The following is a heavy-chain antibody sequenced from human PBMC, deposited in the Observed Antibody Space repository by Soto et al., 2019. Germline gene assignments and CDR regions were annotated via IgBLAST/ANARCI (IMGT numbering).Heavy chain of an antibody. Sequence: SETLSLTCAVSGGSISGSYYYWAWLRQSPGKGPEWIGSVFYTGFTSYNPSLESRVSVSVDTSKSQFSLKLSAVTAADTAVYYCATSQKGYNWNYFDHWGQGALVTDSS. D-gene: IGHD1-20*01. CDR2: VFYTGFT. CDR3: ATSQKGYNWNYFDH. J-gene: IGHJ4*02. CDR1: GGSISGSYYY. V-gene: IGHV4-39*01.